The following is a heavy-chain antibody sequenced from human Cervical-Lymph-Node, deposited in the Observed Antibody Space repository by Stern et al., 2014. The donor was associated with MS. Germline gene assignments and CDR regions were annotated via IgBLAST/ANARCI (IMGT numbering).Heavy chain of an antibody. CDR2: IWNDETNN. CDR1: GFTFTSHV. CDR3: VGEDGDFDY. D-gene: IGHD2-8*01. J-gene: IGHJ4*02. V-gene: IGHV3-30-3*01. Sequence: VQLVESGGGVVQPGGSLKLSCAASGFTFTSHVMHWVRQAPGQGLEWVTVIWNDETNNAYAVSGKGRFTIYRDNTNNTLSLQMNSLGAEDTAVCYCVGEDGDFDYWGQGTLVTVSS.